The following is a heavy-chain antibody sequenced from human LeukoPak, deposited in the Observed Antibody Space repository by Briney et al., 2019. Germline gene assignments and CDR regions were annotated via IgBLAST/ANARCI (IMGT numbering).Heavy chain of an antibody. CDR2: IYSGGSS. D-gene: IGHD6-6*01. V-gene: IGHV3-53*01. CDR3: ARAFSSGYFYHYCMDV. J-gene: IGHJ6*02. CDR1: GFTVSSNY. Sequence: PGGSLRLSCAASGFTVSSNYMSWVRHAPGKGLEWVSLIYSGGSSYYADSVKGRFTISRDTSKNTLYLQMNSLRADDTAVYYCARAFSSGYFYHYCMDVWGQGTTVTVSS.